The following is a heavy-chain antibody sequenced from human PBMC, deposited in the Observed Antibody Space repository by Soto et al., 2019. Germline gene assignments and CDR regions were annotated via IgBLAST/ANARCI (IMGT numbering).Heavy chain of an antibody. CDR2: IIPIFGTA. CDR1: GGTFSSYA. J-gene: IGHJ5*02. D-gene: IGHD3-3*01. CDR3: ARGRNYDFWSGYSPSDWFDP. Sequence: QVQLVQSGAEVKKPGSSVKVSCKASGGTFSSYAISWVRQAPGQGLEWMGGIIPIFGTANYAQKFQGRVTITADKSTSTAYMELSSLRSEDTAVYYCARGRNYDFWSGYSPSDWFDPWGQGTLVTVSS. V-gene: IGHV1-69*06.